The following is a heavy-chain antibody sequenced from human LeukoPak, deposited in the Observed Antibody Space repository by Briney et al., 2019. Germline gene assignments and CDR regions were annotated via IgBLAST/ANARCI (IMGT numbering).Heavy chain of an antibody. Sequence: PGGSLRLSCAASGFTFSIYGMQWVRQAPGKGLEWVAFIQYDGSNKYYADSVKGRFTISRDNSKNTLYLQMNSLRGEDTAAYYCAKDRAPMVVYYYMDVWGKGTTVTVSS. J-gene: IGHJ6*03. D-gene: IGHD2-8*01. CDR3: AKDRAPMVVYYYMDV. CDR2: IQYDGSNK. CDR1: GFTFSIYG. V-gene: IGHV3-30*02.